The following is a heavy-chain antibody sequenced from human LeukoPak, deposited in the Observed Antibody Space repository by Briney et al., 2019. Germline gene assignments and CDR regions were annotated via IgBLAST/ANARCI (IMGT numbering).Heavy chain of an antibody. CDR2: INSDGKST. D-gene: IGHD3-10*01. CDR1: GFTFRTSG. Sequence: GGSLRLSCAASGFTFRTSGMHWVRQAPGKGLVWVSRINSDGKSTSYADSAKGRFTTSRYNAKNTLYLQMNSLRAEDTAVYYCSRGPVDGSGNYYVGGHCGQGTLVTVSS. V-gene: IGHV3-74*01. J-gene: IGHJ4*02. CDR3: SRGPVDGSGNYYVGGH.